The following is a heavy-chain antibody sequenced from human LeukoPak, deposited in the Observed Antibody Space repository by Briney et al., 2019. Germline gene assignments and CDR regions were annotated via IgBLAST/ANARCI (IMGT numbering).Heavy chain of an antibody. CDR2: TSTSGGSA. V-gene: IGHV3-23*01. D-gene: IGHD1-26*01. CDR3: ARYSGSYYYPPAWDL. J-gene: IGHJ4*02. CDR1: GFTVSSSY. Sequence: PGGSLRFSCAASGFTVSSSYMYWVRQAPGKGLEWVSATSTSGGSAYYADSVKGRFTISRDNSKNTLYLQMDSLRADDTAVYYCARYSGSYYYPPAWDLWGQGTLVTVSS.